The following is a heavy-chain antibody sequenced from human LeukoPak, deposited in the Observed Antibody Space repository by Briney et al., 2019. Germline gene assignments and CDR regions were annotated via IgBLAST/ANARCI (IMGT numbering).Heavy chain of an antibody. Sequence: ASVKVSCEASGYTFTSYGISWVRQAPGQGLEWMGWISAYNGNTKYAQKLQGRVTMTTDTSTSTAYMELRSLRSDDTAVYYCARAGRITIFGVIDHWGQGTLVTVSS. V-gene: IGHV1-18*01. D-gene: IGHD3-3*01. J-gene: IGHJ4*02. CDR2: ISAYNGNT. CDR1: GYTFTSYG. CDR3: ARAGRITIFGVIDH.